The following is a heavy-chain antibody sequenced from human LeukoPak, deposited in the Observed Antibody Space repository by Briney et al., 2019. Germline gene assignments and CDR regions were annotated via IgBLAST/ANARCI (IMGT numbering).Heavy chain of an antibody. CDR3: AKDKPLGGMNGWYYFDY. CDR2: NSGSSGST. V-gene: IGHV3-23*01. J-gene: IGHJ4*02. D-gene: IGHD3-9*01. CDR1: GFTFSSYA. Sequence: GASLRLSSAASGFTFSSYAMSWGRQAPGKGLEWVSANSGSSGSTYYADSVKGRFTISRDNSKNTLYLQMNSLRAEDTAVYYCAKDKPLGGMNGWYYFDYWGQGTLVTVSS.